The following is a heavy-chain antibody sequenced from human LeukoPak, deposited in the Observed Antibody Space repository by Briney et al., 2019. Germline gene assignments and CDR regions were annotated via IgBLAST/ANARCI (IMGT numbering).Heavy chain of an antibody. V-gene: IGHV4-4*07. CDR1: GGSISNYY. CDR3: ARSRGTTLVTRFDY. J-gene: IGHJ4*02. D-gene: IGHD5-18*01. Sequence: PSETLSLTCTVSGGSISNYYWSWIRQPAGKGLEWTGRINTSGSTDYNPSLKSRVTMSVDTSKNQFSLNPRSLTAADTAVYYCARSRGTTLVTRFDYWGQGTLVTVSS. CDR2: INTSGST.